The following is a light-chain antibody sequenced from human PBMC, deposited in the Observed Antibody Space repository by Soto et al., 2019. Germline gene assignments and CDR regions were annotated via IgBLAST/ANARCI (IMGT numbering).Light chain of an antibody. CDR3: LQHYRYHRK. CDR2: DAS. J-gene: IGKJ1*01. CDR1: QGIRND. V-gene: IGKV1-17*01. Sequence: DIPMTQSPSSLSASVGDRVTITCRASQGIRNDLAWYQQKPGKAPKRLIYDASSLQSGVPSRFSGSGSGTELTLTISSLQPEDFATYYCLQHYRYHRKFGQGTKVEIK.